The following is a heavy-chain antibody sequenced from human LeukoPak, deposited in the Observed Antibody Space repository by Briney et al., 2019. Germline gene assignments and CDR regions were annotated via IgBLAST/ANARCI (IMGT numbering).Heavy chain of an antibody. Sequence: PGGSLRLSCAASGFTFSSYEMNWVRHAPGKGLEWVSYISSGSTIYYADSVKGRFTISRDNAKNSLYLQMNSLRAEDTAVYYCAELGITMIGGVWGKGTTVTISS. J-gene: IGHJ6*04. CDR3: AELGITMIGGV. D-gene: IGHD3-10*02. CDR1: GFTFSSYE. V-gene: IGHV3-48*03. CDR2: ISSGSTI.